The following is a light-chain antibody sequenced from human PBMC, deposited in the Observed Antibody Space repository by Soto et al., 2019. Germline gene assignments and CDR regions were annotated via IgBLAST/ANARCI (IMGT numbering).Light chain of an antibody. CDR1: EIFTSW. CDR2: KAS. J-gene: IGKJ2*01. CDR3: QQYNRFPYT. V-gene: IGKV1-5*03. Sequence: DIQMNQSPSTLSASVGDRVTITCRASEIFTSWLAWYQQKPGKAPKLLIYKASILDSGVPSRFSGSESGTEFTLTITSLQPDDFATYYCQQYNRFPYTFGQGTKLEIK.